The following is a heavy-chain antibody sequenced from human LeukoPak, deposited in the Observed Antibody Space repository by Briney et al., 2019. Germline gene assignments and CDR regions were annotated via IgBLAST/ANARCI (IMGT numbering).Heavy chain of an antibody. D-gene: IGHD3-9*01. CDR1: GHSLKGDT. CDR2: INSKTGGT. Sequence: GASVKVSCKASGHSLKGDTIHWVRQAPGQGLEYMGWINSKTGGTHLAQKFQGRVNVTTDTSITTGYLELTGLRSDDAAVYYCARDRFFDWLLNYWGQGTLVTVSS. CDR3: ARDRFFDWLLNY. V-gene: IGHV1-2*02. J-gene: IGHJ4*02.